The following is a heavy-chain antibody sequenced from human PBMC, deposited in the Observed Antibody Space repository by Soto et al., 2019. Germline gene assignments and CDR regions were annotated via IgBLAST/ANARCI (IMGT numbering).Heavy chain of an antibody. J-gene: IGHJ4*02. CDR1: GFTFSTYS. D-gene: IGHD6-19*01. Sequence: EVQLLESGGGLVKPGGSLRLSCAASGFTFSTYSMNWVRQAPGKGLEWISSISFSSSYRYYADSVKGRFTISRDNAKNSLYLQMNSLRAEDTAVYYCTRIALAGGNWGQGTLVTVSS. CDR3: TRIALAGGN. CDR2: ISFSSSYR. V-gene: IGHV3-21*02.